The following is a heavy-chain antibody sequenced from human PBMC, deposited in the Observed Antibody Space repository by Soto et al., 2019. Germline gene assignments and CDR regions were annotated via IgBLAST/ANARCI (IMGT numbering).Heavy chain of an antibody. Sequence: GGSLRLSCAASGFTFSSYGMHWVRQAPGKGLEWVAVIWYDGSNKYYAESVKGRFTISRDNSKNTLYLQMNSLRAEDTAVYYCARDHRVGITMVRGVSRKENYYYYYMDVWGKGTTVTVSS. V-gene: IGHV3-33*01. CDR2: IWYDGSNK. CDR1: GFTFSSYG. CDR3: ARDHRVGITMVRGVSRKENYYYYYMDV. J-gene: IGHJ6*03. D-gene: IGHD3-10*01.